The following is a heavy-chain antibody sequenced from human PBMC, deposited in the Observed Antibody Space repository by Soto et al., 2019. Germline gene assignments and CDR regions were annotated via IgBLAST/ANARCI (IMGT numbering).Heavy chain of an antibody. CDR2: ISAYNGNT. J-gene: IGHJ6*02. CDR1: GYTFTRYG. V-gene: IGHV1-18*04. D-gene: IGHD3-10*01. Sequence: ASVKVSCKASGYTFTRYGISWVRQAPGQGLDWMGWISAYNGNTNYAQKLQGRVTMTTDTSTSTAYMELRSLRSDDTAVYYCAREGGMNYYGSGSYYNSYYYYGMDVWGQGTTVTVSS. CDR3: AREGGMNYYGSGSYYNSYYYYGMDV.